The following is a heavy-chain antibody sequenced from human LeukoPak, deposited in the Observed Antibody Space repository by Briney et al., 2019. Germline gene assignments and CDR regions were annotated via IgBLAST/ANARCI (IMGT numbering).Heavy chain of an antibody. D-gene: IGHD6-19*01. J-gene: IGHJ4*02. Sequence: SETLSLTCAVYGGSFSGYYWSWIRQPPGKGLEWIGEINHSGSTNYNPSLKSRVTISVDTSKNQFSLKLSSVTAADTGVYYCARASRGYSGGWYSGWGQGTLVTVSS. CDR2: INHSGST. CDR1: GGSFSGYY. CDR3: ARASRGYSGGWYSG. V-gene: IGHV4-34*01.